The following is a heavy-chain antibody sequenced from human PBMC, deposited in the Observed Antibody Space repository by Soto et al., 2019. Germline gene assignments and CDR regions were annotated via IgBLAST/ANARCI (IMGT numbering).Heavy chain of an antibody. CDR1: GYTFTSYG. CDR3: ARVNVVVPAAILNWFDP. J-gene: IGHJ5*02. V-gene: IGHV1-18*01. Sequence: ASVKVSCKASGYTFTSYGISWVRQAPGQGLEWMGWISAYNGNTNYAQKLQGRVTMTTDTSTSTAYMELRSLRSDDTAVYYCARVNVVVPAAILNWFDPWGQGTLVTVSS. CDR2: ISAYNGNT. D-gene: IGHD2-2*01.